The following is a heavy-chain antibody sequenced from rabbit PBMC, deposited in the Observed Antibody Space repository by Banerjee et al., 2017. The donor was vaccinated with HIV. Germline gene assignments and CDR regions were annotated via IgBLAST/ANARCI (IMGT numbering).Heavy chain of an antibody. CDR1: GFSFSSTYW. J-gene: IGHJ4*01. V-gene: IGHV1S45*01. CDR2: IDAGSGGRT. D-gene: IGHD8-1*01. Sequence: QEQLVESGGGLVQPEGSLTLTCTASGFSFSSTYWMCWVRQAPGKGLEWVACIDAGSGGRTYYATWAKGRFTISKTSSTTVTLQMTSLTAADTATYFCARDGAGSSGAEFNLWGPGTLVTVS. CDR3: ARDGAGSSGAEFNL.